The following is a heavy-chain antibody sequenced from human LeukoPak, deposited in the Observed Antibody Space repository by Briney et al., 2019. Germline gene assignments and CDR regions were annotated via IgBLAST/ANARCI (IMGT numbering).Heavy chain of an antibody. CDR1: GFTFSTYW. V-gene: IGHV3-7*01. CDR3: ARVNDDAFDI. CDR2: IKEDESEE. J-gene: IGHJ3*02. Sequence: PGGSLRLSCAASGFTFSTYWMSWVRQAPGKGLEWVANIKEDESEEYYVDSVKGRFTISRDNAKNSLYLQMNSLRVEDTAVYYCARVNDDAFDIWGQGTMVTVSS.